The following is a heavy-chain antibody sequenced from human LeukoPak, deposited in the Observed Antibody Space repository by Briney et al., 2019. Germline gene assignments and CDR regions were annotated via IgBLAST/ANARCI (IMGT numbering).Heavy chain of an antibody. Sequence: PGGSLRLSCAASGFTFSSHAMGWVRQAPGKGLEWVSSITGSGGSTYYADPVKGRFTISRDNSKNTLYLQMNSLRAEDTAVYYCAKPDSYYYDSSGYYGYWGQGTLVTVSS. D-gene: IGHD3-22*01. CDR3: AKPDSYYYDSSGYYGY. V-gene: IGHV3-23*01. CDR2: ITGSGGST. CDR1: GFTFSSHA. J-gene: IGHJ4*02.